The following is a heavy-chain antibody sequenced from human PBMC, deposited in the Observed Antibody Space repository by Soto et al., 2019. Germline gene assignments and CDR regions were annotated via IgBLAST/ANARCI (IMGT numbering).Heavy chain of an antibody. CDR2: MYWDDYK. J-gene: IGHJ4*02. Sequence: QITLKESGPALVKPTQTLTLTCTFSGFSLSTTGVGVGWIRQPPGKALDWLALMYWDDYKRYSPSLKSRLTITKVTSEDQVVLTMTNMDPLSTATYYWVLAAPVTTGGDYWGQGTLVTVSS. CDR3: VLAAPVTTGGDY. V-gene: IGHV2-5*02. CDR1: GFSLSTTGVG. D-gene: IGHD4-17*01.